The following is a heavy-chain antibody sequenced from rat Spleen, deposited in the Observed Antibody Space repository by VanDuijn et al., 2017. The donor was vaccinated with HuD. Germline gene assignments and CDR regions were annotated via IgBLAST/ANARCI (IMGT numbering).Heavy chain of an antibody. CDR1: GFTYSNYV. D-gene: IGHD1-8*01. CDR2: ISTGGGKT. J-gene: IGHJ3*01. Sequence: EVQLVESGGDLVQPGRSLKLSCAASGFTYSNYVMAWFRQAPTKGLEWVASISTGGGKTYDRDSVRGRFTISRDYAKNTLYLQMDSLRSEDTATYYWAKEGDGGYSSYPNWFAYWGQGTLVTVSS. V-gene: IGHV5S23*01. CDR3: AKEGDGGYSSYPNWFAY.